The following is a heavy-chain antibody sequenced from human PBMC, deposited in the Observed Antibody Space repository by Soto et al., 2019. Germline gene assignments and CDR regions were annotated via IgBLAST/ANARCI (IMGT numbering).Heavy chain of an antibody. V-gene: IGHV4-39*01. D-gene: IGHD7-27*01. CDR2: IYYSGST. Sequence: QLQLQESGPGLVKPSETLSLTCTVSGGSISSSSYYWGWIRQPPGKGLEWIGSIYYSGSTHYNPSLKSRVTISVDTSKNQFSLKLSSVTAADTAVYYCARDWGLDYYYYMDVWGKGTTVTVSS. CDR1: GGSISSSSYY. J-gene: IGHJ6*03. CDR3: ARDWGLDYYYYMDV.